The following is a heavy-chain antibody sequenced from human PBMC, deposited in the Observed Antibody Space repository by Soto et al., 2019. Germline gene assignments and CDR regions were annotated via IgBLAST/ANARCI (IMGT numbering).Heavy chain of an antibody. Sequence: EVQLLVSGGGLVQPGGSLRLSCAASGFTFISYAMNWVRQAPGKGLEWVSVISGSGDSTYYADSVKGRFTISRDNSKNTLYLQMNSLRAEDTAVYYCARRSSSWYFDYWGQGTLVTVSS. CDR3: ARRSSSWYFDY. CDR1: GFTFISYA. V-gene: IGHV3-23*01. J-gene: IGHJ4*02. CDR2: ISGSGDST. D-gene: IGHD6-13*01.